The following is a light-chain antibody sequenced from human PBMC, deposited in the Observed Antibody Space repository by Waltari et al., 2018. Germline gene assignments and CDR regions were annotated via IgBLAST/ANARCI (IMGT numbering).Light chain of an antibody. V-gene: IGKV1-12*02. J-gene: IGKJ4*01. CDR2: TAS. CDR3: QQTNSLPST. CDR1: QVISSW. Sequence: DIQMTQSPSSVSASVGDRVTIPCRASQVISSWLAWFQQKPGKAPKLLIYTASTLQRGVASRFGGSGSGTDFTLTISSLQPEDSATYYCQQTNSLPSTFGGGTKVEI.